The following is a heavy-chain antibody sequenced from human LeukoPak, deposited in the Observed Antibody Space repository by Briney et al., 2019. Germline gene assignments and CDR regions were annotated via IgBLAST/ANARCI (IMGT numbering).Heavy chain of an antibody. D-gene: IGHD3-9*01. V-gene: IGHV4-39*02. CDR3: ARDVASYDILTGYTYYYYMDV. Sequence: SETLSLTCTVSGGSISSSSYYWGWIRQPPGKGLERIGSIYYSGSTYYNPSLKSRVTISVDTSKNQFSLKLSSVTAADTAVYYCARDVASYDILTGYTYYYYMDVWGKGTTVTISS. J-gene: IGHJ6*03. CDR1: GGSISSSSYY. CDR2: IYYSGST.